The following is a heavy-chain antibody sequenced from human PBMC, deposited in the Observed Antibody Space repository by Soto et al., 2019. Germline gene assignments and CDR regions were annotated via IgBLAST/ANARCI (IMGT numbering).Heavy chain of an antibody. Sequence: ASVKVSCKASGYTFTSYGISWVRQAPGQGLEWMGWTSAYNGNTNYAQKLQGRVTMTTDTSTSTAYMELRSLRSDDTAVYYCARERAPSIFGVVITPAYFDYWGQGTLVTVSS. V-gene: IGHV1-18*01. CDR3: ARERAPSIFGVVITPAYFDY. CDR1: GYTFTSYG. D-gene: IGHD3-3*01. CDR2: TSAYNGNT. J-gene: IGHJ4*02.